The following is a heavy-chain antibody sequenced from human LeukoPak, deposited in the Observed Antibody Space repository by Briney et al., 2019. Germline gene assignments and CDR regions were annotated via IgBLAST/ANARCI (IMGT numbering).Heavy chain of an antibody. CDR3: ARRIPGHAFDI. J-gene: IGHJ3*02. CDR1: GGSISSGGYY. Sequence: SETLSLTCTVSGGSISSGGYYWSWIRQHPGKGLEWIGYIYYSGSTYYNPSLKSRVTISVDTSKNQFSLKLSSVTAADTAVYYCARRIPGHAFDIWGQGTMVTVSS. CDR2: IYYSGST. V-gene: IGHV4-31*03. D-gene: IGHD2/OR15-2a*01.